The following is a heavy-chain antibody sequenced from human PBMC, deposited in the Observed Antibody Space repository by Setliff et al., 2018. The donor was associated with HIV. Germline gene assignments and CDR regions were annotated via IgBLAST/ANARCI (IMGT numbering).Heavy chain of an antibody. CDR2: IYYSGTT. D-gene: IGHD2-21*02. V-gene: IGHV4-39*01. Sequence: LSLTCNVFGGSISRSVDYWGWVRQPPGKGPEWIGTIYYSGTTYYNPSLKSRVTISVDTSRNQFSLKLTSVTAADTAVYFCARFPTVVTAPGFWGRGTLVTVSS. CDR3: ARFPTVVTAPGF. J-gene: IGHJ4*02. CDR1: GGSISRSVDY.